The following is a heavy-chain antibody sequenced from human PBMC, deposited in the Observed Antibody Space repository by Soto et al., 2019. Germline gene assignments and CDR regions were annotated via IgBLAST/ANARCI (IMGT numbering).Heavy chain of an antibody. Sequence: SXRLSFAASGFTFSSYAMHCVRQAAGKMLEWVAVISYDGSNKYYADSVKGRFTISRDNSKNTLYLQMNSLRAEDTAVYYCARDIEGPYCGGDCYPYYYYGMDVWGQGPRSPYP. D-gene: IGHD2-21*02. V-gene: IGHV3-30-3*01. CDR2: ISYDGSNK. CDR1: GFTFSSYA. CDR3: ARDIEGPYCGGDCYPYYYYGMDV. J-gene: IGHJ6*02.